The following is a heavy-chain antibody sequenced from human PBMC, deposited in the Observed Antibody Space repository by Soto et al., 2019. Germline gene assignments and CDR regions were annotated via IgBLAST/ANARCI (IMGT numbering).Heavy chain of an antibody. D-gene: IGHD2-21*02. CDR2: IYYSGST. Sequence: QLQLQESGPGLVKPSETLSLTCTVSGGSISSSSYYWGWIRQPPGKGLEWIGSIYYSGSTYYNPSLKSRVTISVDTSKTQFSLKLSSVTAADTAVYYCASHLAYCGGDCYSADPARAYYFDYWGQGTLVTVSS. J-gene: IGHJ4*02. CDR3: ASHLAYCGGDCYSADPARAYYFDY. CDR1: GGSISSSSYY. V-gene: IGHV4-39*01.